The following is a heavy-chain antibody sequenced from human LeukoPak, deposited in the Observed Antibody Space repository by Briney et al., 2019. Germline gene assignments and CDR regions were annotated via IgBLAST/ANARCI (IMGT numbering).Heavy chain of an antibody. CDR2: ISGSGGST. CDR1: GFTFSSYA. Sequence: PGGSLRLSCAASGFTFSSYAMSWVRQAPGKGLEWVSAISGSGGSTYYADSVKGRFTISRDNSKNTLYLQMNSLRAEDTAVYYCAKDGSDFWSGSPFDYWGQGTLVTVSS. D-gene: IGHD3-3*01. CDR3: AKDGSDFWSGSPFDY. V-gene: IGHV3-23*01. J-gene: IGHJ4*02.